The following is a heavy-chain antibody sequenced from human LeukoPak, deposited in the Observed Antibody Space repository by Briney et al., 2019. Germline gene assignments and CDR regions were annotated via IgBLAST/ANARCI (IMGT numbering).Heavy chain of an antibody. Sequence: QPGGSLRLSCAASGFTFSSYEMNWVRQAPGKGLEWVSYIGSSGSTIYYADSVKGRFTISRDNAKNSLYLQMNSLRAEDTAVYYCARGARPYGSGNYYTEYYFDYWGQGTLVTVSS. CDR1: GFTFSSYE. CDR3: ARGARPYGSGNYYTEYYFDY. J-gene: IGHJ4*02. V-gene: IGHV3-48*03. D-gene: IGHD3-10*01. CDR2: IGSSGSTI.